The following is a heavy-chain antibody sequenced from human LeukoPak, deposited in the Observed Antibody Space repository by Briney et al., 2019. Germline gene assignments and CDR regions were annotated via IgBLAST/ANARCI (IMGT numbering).Heavy chain of an antibody. Sequence: GGSLRLSCAASGFTFSSYSMNWVRQAPGKGLEWVSSISSSSSYIYYADSVKGRFTISRDNAKNSLYLQMNSLRAEDTAVYYCARDWEYSGYENFDYWGQGTLVTVSS. J-gene: IGHJ4*02. D-gene: IGHD5-12*01. CDR3: ARDWEYSGYENFDY. CDR1: GFTFSSYS. CDR2: ISSSSSYI. V-gene: IGHV3-21*01.